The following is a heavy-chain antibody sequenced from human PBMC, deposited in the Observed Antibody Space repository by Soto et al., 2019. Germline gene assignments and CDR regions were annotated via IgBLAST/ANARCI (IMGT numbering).Heavy chain of an antibody. CDR2: INHSGST. V-gene: IGHV4-34*01. CDR1: GGSFSGYY. D-gene: IGHD6-13*01. CDR3: ARGQHPLQQQLRY. Sequence: KPSETLSLTCAVYGGSFSGYYWSWIRQPPGKGLEWIGEINHSGSTNYNPSLRSRVTISVDTSKDQFSLKLSSVTAADTAVYYCARGQHPLQQQLRYWGQGTLVTVSS. J-gene: IGHJ4*02.